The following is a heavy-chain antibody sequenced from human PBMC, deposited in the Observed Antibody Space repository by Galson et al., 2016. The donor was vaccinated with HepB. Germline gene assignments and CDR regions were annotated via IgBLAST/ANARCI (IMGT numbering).Heavy chain of an antibody. V-gene: IGHV5-51*01. Sequence: QSGAEVKKPGESLKISCKGSGYSFTSYWIGWVRQMPGKGLEWMGIIYPGDSDTKYSPSFQGQVTFSADKSTNTAYLQWSSLKASDTAIYYCARRASYEFWYGFTDYWGQGTLVTVSS. D-gene: IGHD3-3*01. CDR2: IYPGDSDT. J-gene: IGHJ4*02. CDR1: GYSFTSYW. CDR3: ARRASYEFWYGFTDY.